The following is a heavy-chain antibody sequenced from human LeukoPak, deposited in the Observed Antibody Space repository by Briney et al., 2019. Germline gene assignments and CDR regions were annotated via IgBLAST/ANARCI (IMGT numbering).Heavy chain of an antibody. CDR2: ISSTNTYI. D-gene: IGHD1-26*01. V-gene: IGHV3-21*01. CDR3: ARDDERDYTDLVGATLDY. Sequence: GGSLRLSCAASGFNFNTYSMHWVRQAPGKGLECVSSISSTNTYIYYADSVKGRFTISRDNAKNSLYLQMNSLRAEDTAVYYCARDDERDYTDLVGATLDYWGRGTLVTVSS. CDR1: GFNFNTYS. J-gene: IGHJ4*02.